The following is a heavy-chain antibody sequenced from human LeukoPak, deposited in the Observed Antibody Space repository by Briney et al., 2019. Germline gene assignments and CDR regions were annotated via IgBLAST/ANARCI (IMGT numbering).Heavy chain of an antibody. CDR3: ARLYYGDYGL. CDR2: IWYDGSNK. J-gene: IGHJ4*02. Sequence: GRSLRLSCAASGFTFSSYGMLWARQAPGKGLEWVAVIWYDGSNKYYADSVKGRFTISRDNSKNTLYLQMNSLRAEDTAVYYCARLYYGDYGLWGQGTLVTVSS. CDR1: GFTFSSYG. V-gene: IGHV3-33*01. D-gene: IGHD4-17*01.